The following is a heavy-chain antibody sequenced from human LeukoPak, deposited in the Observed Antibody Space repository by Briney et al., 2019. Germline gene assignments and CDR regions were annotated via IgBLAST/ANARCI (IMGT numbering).Heavy chain of an antibody. D-gene: IGHD1-26*01. V-gene: IGHV5-51*01. J-gene: IGHJ4*02. CDR3: ARSLVGATYFDY. CDR1: GFSFTSYW. CDR2: IYPGDSDT. Sequence: GESLKISCKGSGFSFTSYWIGWVRQMPGKGLQWMGTIYPGDSDTRYSPSFQGQVTISADKSITTAYLQWSSLKASDTAIYYCARSLVGATYFDYWGQGTLVTVSS.